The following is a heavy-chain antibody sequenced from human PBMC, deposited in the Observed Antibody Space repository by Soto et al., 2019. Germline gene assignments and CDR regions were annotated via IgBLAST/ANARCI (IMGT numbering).Heavy chain of an antibody. V-gene: IGHV3-49*03. D-gene: IGHD2-15*01. Sequence: EVQLVESGGGLVQPGRSLRLSCTASGFTFGDYAMSWFRQAPGKGLEWVGFIRSKAYGGTTEYAASVKGRFTISRDDSKSIAYLQMNSLKTEDTAGYYCTRGLAKDCSGGSCVDACDIWGQGTMVTVSS. CDR3: TRGLAKDCSGGSCVDACDI. J-gene: IGHJ3*02. CDR2: IRSKAYGGTT. CDR1: GFTFGDYA.